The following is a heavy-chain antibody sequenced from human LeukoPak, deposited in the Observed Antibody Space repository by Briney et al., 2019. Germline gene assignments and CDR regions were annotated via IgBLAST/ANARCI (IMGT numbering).Heavy chain of an antibody. CDR3: ARGHTAVTRHFDF. Sequence: PGGSLRLSCAASGFTFDDYAMHWVRQAPGKGLEWVSIISSGSSAIFSADALKGRSTISRDDAKNLLYLDMNSLRAEDTAVYYCARGHTAVTRHFDFWGQGTLVTVSS. CDR1: GFTFDDYA. V-gene: IGHV3-21*01. D-gene: IGHD4-17*01. J-gene: IGHJ4*02. CDR2: ISSGSSAI.